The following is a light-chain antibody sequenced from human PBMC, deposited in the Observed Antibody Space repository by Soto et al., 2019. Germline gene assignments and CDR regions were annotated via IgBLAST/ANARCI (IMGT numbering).Light chain of an antibody. J-gene: IGLJ1*01. CDR1: SSDVGAYTY. V-gene: IGLV2-14*03. CDR3: SSYRSTSTLGV. Sequence: QSALTQPASVSGSPGQSITISCSGTSSDVGAYTYVSWYQVHPGEPPKLVIYDVSQRPSGVSNRFSGSKSGNTASLTISGLQAEDEGDYYCSSYRSTSTLGVFGTGTKLTVL. CDR2: DVS.